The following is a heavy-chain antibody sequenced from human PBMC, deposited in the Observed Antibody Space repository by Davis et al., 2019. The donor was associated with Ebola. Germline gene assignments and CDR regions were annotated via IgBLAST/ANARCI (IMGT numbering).Heavy chain of an antibody. V-gene: IGHV3-48*02. D-gene: IGHD2-2*01. J-gene: IGHJ6*04. CDR3: VRDRSSYYYYGMDV. CDR1: GFTFSSYS. Sequence: GESLKISCAASGFTFSSYSMNWVRQAPGKGLEWVSYISSSSSTIYYADSVKGRFTISRDNAKNSLYLQMNSLRDEDTAVYYCVRDRSSYYYYGMDVWGKGTTVTVSS. CDR2: ISSSSSTI.